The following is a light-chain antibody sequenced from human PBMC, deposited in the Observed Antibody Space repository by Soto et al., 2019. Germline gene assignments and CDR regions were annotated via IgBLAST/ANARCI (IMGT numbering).Light chain of an antibody. J-gene: IGLJ1*01. CDR2: EVT. Sequence: QSVLTQPPSASGSPGQSVTISCTGTSSDVGRYNLVSWYQQHPGKAPKLMIFEVTTRPSGVPDRFSGSKSGNTASPTVSGLQAEDEADYYCSSLAAHDNNHYVFGTGTKVTVL. V-gene: IGLV2-8*01. CDR3: SSLAAHDNNHYV. CDR1: SSDVGRYNL.